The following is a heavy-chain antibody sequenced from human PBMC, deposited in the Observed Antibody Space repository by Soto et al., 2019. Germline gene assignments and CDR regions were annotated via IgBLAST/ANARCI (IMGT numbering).Heavy chain of an antibody. CDR2: FRSSGDDGTT. Sequence: GGSLRLSCAASGFTFSSYSMSWVRQAPGKGPEWVSGFRSSGDDGTTYYADSVKGRFTISRDNSKNTLFLQMNSLRAEDTAIYYCAKKVNSCSGSQYFDYWGQGTLVTVYS. V-gene: IGHV3-23*01. J-gene: IGHJ4*02. D-gene: IGHD3-10*02. CDR1: GFTFSSYS. CDR3: AKKVNSCSGSQYFDY.